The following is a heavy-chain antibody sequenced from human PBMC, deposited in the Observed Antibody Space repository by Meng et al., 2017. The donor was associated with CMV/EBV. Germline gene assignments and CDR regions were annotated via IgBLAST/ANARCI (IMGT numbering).Heavy chain of an antibody. CDR2: ISAYNGNT. J-gene: IGHJ6*02. Sequence: ASVKVSCKASGYTFTSYGISWVRQAPGQGLEWMGWISAYNGNTNYAQKLQGRVTMTTDTSTSTAYMELRSLRSDDTALYYCARDPFIVVVPEVYGMDVWGQGTTVTVSS. CDR3: ARDPFIVVVPEVYGMDV. V-gene: IGHV1-18*01. D-gene: IGHD2-2*01. CDR1: GYTFTSYG.